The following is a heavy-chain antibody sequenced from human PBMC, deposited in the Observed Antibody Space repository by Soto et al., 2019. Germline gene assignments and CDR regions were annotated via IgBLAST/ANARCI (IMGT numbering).Heavy chain of an antibody. CDR2: ISYSGST. CDR1: GDSMTTVGYY. J-gene: IGHJ4*02. Sequence: QVQLQESGPGLVKPSQTLSLTCTVSGDSMTTVGYYWTWIRQHPGLGLAWIGLISYSGSTFYSSSLKGRVAISADTAKNQFSLKLNSVTAADTAVNYCTRGDYWGQGTLVTVSS. CDR3: TRGDY. V-gene: IGHV4-31*03.